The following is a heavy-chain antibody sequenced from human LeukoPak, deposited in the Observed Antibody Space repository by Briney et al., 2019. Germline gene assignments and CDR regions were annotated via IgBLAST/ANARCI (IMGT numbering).Heavy chain of an antibody. CDR2: IIPIFGTA. J-gene: IGHJ4*02. V-gene: IGHV1-69*13. CDR3: ARDYCGGDCFPDY. D-gene: IGHD2-21*02. Sequence: ASVKVSCKASGYTFTSYAMNWVRQAPGQGLEWMGGIIPIFGTANYAQKFQGRVTITADESTSTAYMELSSLRSEDTAVYYCARDYCGGDCFPDYWGQGTLVTVSS. CDR1: GYTFTSYA.